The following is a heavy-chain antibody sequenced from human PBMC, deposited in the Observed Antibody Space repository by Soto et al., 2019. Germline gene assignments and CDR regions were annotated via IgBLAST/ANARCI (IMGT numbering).Heavy chain of an antibody. J-gene: IGHJ1*01. CDR2: TASDGNK. CDR1: GFIFNNYV. CDR3: AREDESSGYAGTFRH. V-gene: IGHV3-30-3*01. D-gene: IGHD3-22*01. Sequence: QVQLVESGGDVVQPGRSLRLSCAVSGFIFNNYVIHWVRQAPGKGLEWVALTASDGNKVYADSVKDRFTISRDSPNNKVNLEMNSLRSEDTAVYYCAREDESSGYAGTFRHWGKGTLVTVSP.